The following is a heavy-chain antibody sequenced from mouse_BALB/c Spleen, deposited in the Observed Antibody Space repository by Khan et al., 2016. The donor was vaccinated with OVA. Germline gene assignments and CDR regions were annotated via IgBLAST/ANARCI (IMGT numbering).Heavy chain of an antibody. V-gene: IGHV1-7*01. J-gene: IGHJ2*01. CDR1: GYTFTSYW. CDR2: INPSAGYT. CDR3: ARDRIDY. Sequence: QVRLQQSGAELAKPGASVKMSCKASGYTFTSYWMHWVKQRPGQGLEWIGYINPSAGYTDYNQKFKDKATLTVDKSSSTAYMQLNSLTSEDSAVYYCARDRIDYWGQGTTLTVSS.